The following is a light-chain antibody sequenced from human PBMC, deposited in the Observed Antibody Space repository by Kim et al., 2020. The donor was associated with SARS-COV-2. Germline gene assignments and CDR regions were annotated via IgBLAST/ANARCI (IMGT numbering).Light chain of an antibody. CDR2: RNN. V-gene: IGLV1-47*01. CDR1: GSNIGSDY. CDR3: ASWDDSLV. J-gene: IGLJ2*01. Sequence: GTHEQGCCISCSGSGSNIGSDYAYWYQQLPGTAPKLLIYRNNQRASVVPDRFSGSQSGTSASLAISGLRSEDEADYYCASWDDSLVFGGGTKVTV.